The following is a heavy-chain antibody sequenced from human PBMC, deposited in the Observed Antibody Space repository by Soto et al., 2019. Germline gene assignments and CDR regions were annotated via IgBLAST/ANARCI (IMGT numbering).Heavy chain of an antibody. V-gene: IGHV1-2*04. Sequence: QVQLVQSGAEVKKPGASVKVSCKASGYTFTGYYMHWVRQAPGQGLEWMGWINPNSGGTNYAQKFQGWVTMTRDTSSSTACMELSRLRSDDTAVYYCARDPRSYSSSWYGESYGMDVWGQGTTVTVS. D-gene: IGHD6-13*01. J-gene: IGHJ6*02. CDR3: ARDPRSYSSSWYGESYGMDV. CDR1: GYTFTGYY. CDR2: INPNSGGT.